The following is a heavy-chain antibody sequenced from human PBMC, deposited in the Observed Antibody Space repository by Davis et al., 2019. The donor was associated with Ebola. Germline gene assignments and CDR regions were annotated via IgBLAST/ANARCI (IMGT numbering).Heavy chain of an antibody. Sequence: SETLSLTCTVSGGSISGYYWSWIRQPPGKGLEGIGYVYYSGSTNYHPSLRSRVTLSVDRTKNQFYLELSSVTAADTAVYYCARNLWSASLMPFDPWGQGTLVTVSS. CDR1: GGSISGYY. J-gene: IGHJ5*02. CDR3: ARNLWSASLMPFDP. V-gene: IGHV4-59*08. CDR2: VYYSGST. D-gene: IGHD3-3*01.